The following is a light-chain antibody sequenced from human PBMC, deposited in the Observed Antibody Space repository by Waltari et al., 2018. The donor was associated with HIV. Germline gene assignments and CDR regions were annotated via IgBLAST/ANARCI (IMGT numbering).Light chain of an antibody. J-gene: IGKJ1*01. Sequence: DIQMTQSPSSLSASIGDRVTITCRASQRISTYLNWYQGRPGKAPHLLIFTGSNLQSGVPSRCTGRGSGTEFTLTISSLQPEGFGTYCSQHSYISPWTFGQGTKVEI. CDR2: TGS. CDR3: QHSYISPWT. CDR1: QRISTY. V-gene: IGKV1-39*01.